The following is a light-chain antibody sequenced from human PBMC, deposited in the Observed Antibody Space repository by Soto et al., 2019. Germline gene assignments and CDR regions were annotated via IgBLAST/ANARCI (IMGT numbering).Light chain of an antibody. J-gene: IGLJ1*01. Sequence: LTQPASVSGSPGQSITISCTGTSSDVGSYNLVSWYQQHPGKAPKFMIYGVTKRPSGVSNRFSGSKSGNTASLTISGLQAEDEADYYCCSYAGSNTYVFGTGTRPPS. CDR2: GVT. CDR1: SSDVGSYNL. V-gene: IGLV2-23*02. CDR3: CSYAGSNTYV.